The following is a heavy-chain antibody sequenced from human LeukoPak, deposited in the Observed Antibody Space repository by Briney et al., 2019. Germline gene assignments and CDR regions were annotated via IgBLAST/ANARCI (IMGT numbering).Heavy chain of an antibody. Sequence: PSETLSLTCAVYGGSFSNYYWSWIRQPPGKGLEWIGEINHSESTNYNPSLKSRVTISIDTSKNQFSLKLSSVTAADTAVYYCARGLRDYDSRTFDPWGQGTLVTVSS. CDR1: GGSFSNYY. V-gene: IGHV4-34*01. CDR3: ARGLRDYDSRTFDP. CDR2: INHSEST. D-gene: IGHD3-22*01. J-gene: IGHJ5*02.